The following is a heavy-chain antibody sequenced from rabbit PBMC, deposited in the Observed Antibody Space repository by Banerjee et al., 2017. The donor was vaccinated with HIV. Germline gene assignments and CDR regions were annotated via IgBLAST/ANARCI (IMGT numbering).Heavy chain of an antibody. CDR2: INAVTGRA. D-gene: IGHD1-1*01. V-gene: IGHV1S45*01. CDR1: GFSFSDKAV. Sequence: QEQLVESGGGLVQPEGSLQLSCTASGFSFSDKAVMCWVRQAPGKGLEWIACINAVTGRAVYASWAKGRFTISRTSSTTVALRMTSLTAADTATYFCARDLPDVIGWNLDLWGPGTLVTVS. CDR3: ARDLPDVIGWNLDL. J-gene: IGHJ4*01.